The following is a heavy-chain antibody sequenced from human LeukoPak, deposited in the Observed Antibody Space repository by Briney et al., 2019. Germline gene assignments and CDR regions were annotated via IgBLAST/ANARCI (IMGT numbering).Heavy chain of an antibody. J-gene: IGHJ4*02. CDR2: IYRGGNT. V-gene: IGHV3-23*03. CDR3: ARTTKEFDILTGYYFDY. CDR1: GFTFSSYA. D-gene: IGHD3-9*01. Sequence: GGSLRLSCAASGFTFSSYAMSWVRQAPGKGLEWVSVIYRGGNTYYADSVKGRFTISRDNSKNTLSLQMNSLRSVDTAIYYCARTTKEFDILTGYYFDYWGQGTLVTVSS.